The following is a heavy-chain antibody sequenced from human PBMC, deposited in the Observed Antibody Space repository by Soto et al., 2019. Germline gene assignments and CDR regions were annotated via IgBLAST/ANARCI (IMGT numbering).Heavy chain of an antibody. CDR2: IYYSGST. CDR3: ARDPARYGENGMDV. J-gene: IGHJ6*02. V-gene: IGHV4-31*03. CDR1: GGSISSGGYY. Sequence: SETLSLTCTVSGGSISSGGYYWSWIRQHPGKGLEWIGYIYYSGSTYYNPSLKSRVTISVDTSKNQFSLKLSSVTAADTAVYYCARDPARYGENGMDVWGQGTTVTVSS. D-gene: IGHD5-18*01.